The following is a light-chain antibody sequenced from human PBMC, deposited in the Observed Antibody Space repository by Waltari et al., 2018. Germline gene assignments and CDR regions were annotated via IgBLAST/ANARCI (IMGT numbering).Light chain of an antibody. J-gene: IGLJ3*02. Sequence: QSALTQPPSASGSPGQSVTISCTGTSSDVGGYNYVSWYQQHPGKAPKVMIYEVSKRPSGVPDRFSGSKSGNTASLTVSGVQAEDEADYYCSSYGGSNNLVFGGGTKL. CDR1: SSDVGGYNY. CDR2: EVS. V-gene: IGLV2-8*01. CDR3: SSYGGSNNLV.